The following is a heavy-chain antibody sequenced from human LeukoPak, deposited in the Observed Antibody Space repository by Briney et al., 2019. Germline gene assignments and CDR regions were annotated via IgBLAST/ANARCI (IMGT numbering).Heavy chain of an antibody. J-gene: IGHJ5*02. CDR2: INHSGST. D-gene: IGHD2-2*01. CDR1: GGSFSGYY. CDR3: ARGQRGYCSSTSCYFAKNWFDP. Sequence: SETLSLTCAVYGGSFSGYYWSWIRQPPGKGREWIGEINHSGSTNYNPSLKSRVTISVDTSKNHFSLKLSSVPAADTAAYYCARGQRGYCSSTSCYFAKNWFDPWGQGTLVTVSS. V-gene: IGHV4-34*01.